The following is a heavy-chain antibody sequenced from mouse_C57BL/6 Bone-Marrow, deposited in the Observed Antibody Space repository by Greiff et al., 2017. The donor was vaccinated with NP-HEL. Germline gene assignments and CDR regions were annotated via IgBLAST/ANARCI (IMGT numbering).Heavy chain of an antibody. CDR2: IRNKANGYTT. CDR1: GFTFTDYY. J-gene: IGHJ2*01. Sequence: EVKVVESGGGLVQPGGSLSLSCAASGFTFTDYYMSWVRQPPGKALEWLGFIRNKANGYTTEYSASVKGRFTISSDNSQNILYLQMNALRAEDSATYYCARLLLRWFDYWGQGTTLTVSS. V-gene: IGHV7-3*01. CDR3: ARLLLRWFDY. D-gene: IGHD1-1*01.